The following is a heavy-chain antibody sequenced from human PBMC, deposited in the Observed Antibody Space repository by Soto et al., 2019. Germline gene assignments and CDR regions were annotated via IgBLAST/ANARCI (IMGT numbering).Heavy chain of an antibody. D-gene: IGHD3-10*01. V-gene: IGHV1-8*01. CDR3: ARMAASGSLNWFDP. CDR2: MIPGSGNT. J-gene: IGHJ5*02. CDR1: GYPFTNYE. Sequence: ASVNVSCKASGYPFTNYEISWVRQATGQGLEWMGWMIPGSGNTGYAHKFQDRVTMTRNISITTAYMELSRLGSEDTAIYYCARMAASGSLNWFDPWGQGTLVTVSS.